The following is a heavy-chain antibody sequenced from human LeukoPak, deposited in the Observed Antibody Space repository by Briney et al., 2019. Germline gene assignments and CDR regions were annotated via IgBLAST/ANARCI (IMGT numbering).Heavy chain of an antibody. CDR1: DGSITNYY. CDR2: THYIEST. CDR3: ARTPTVATSRSWFDP. D-gene: IGHD6-19*01. J-gene: IGHJ5*02. Sequence: SETLSLTCTVSDGSITNYYWSWIRQPPGEGLEWIGYTHYIESTTYNPSLKSRVTMSVDTSKHQNYLKLSFVTAADTAVYYCARTPTVATSRSWFDPWGQGTLVTVSS. V-gene: IGHV4-59*12.